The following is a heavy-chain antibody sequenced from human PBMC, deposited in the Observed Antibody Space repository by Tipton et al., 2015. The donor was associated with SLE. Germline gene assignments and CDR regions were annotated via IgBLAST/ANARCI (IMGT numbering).Heavy chain of an antibody. CDR2: SSSRGTIK. J-gene: IGHJ4*02. CDR3: VRGDQSGRCPRFYFDF. D-gene: IGHD1-26*01. Sequence: SLRLSCAGSGFTFSSYEMNWVRQAPGKGLEWVSYSSSRGTIKYYADSVKGRFTISRDNAKNSLYLQMNRLRTEDTALYYCVRGDQSGRCPRFYFDFWGQGTLVTVSS. CDR1: GFTFSSYE. V-gene: IGHV3-48*03.